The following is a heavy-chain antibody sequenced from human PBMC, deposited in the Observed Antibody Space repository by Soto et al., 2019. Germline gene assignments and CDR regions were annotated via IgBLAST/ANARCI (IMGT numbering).Heavy chain of an antibody. V-gene: IGHV2-26*01. J-gene: IGHJ6*03. Sequence: ETLTLTCTVSGFSLSNGKVGVSWIRQPPGKALEWLAHIFSNDEKSYRTSLKSRLTISEDTSKSQVVLTMTNVDPVDTATYYCARILFGRSVAGGYFYMDVWXKGTTVTVSS. D-gene: IGHD6-19*01. CDR2: IFSNDEK. CDR3: ARILFGRSVAGGYFYMDV. CDR1: GFSLSNGKVG.